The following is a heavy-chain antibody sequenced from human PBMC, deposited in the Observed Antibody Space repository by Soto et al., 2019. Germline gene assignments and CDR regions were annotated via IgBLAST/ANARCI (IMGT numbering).Heavy chain of an antibody. D-gene: IGHD4-17*01. J-gene: IGHJ2*01. CDR3: ARDFSPTVTTWYFDL. Sequence: QVQLVESGGGVVQPGRSLRLSCAASGFTFSSYGMHWVRQAPGNGLEWVAVIWYDGSNKYYADSVKGRFTISRDNSKNTLYLQMNSLRAEDTAVYYCARDFSPTVTTWYFDLWGRGTLVTVSS. CDR1: GFTFSSYG. V-gene: IGHV3-33*01. CDR2: IWYDGSNK.